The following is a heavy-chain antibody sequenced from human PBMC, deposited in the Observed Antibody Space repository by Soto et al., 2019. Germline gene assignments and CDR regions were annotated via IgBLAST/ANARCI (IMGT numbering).Heavy chain of an antibody. D-gene: IGHD1-1*01. J-gene: IGHJ4*02. Sequence: QVHLVQSGAEVKKPGASVKVSCKGSGYAFTTYGITWVRQAPGQGLEWMGWICAHNGNTNYAQKLQGRVTVTRDTSTSTAYMELRSLRSDDTAVYYCGRGRYGDYWGQGALVTVSS. CDR3: GRGRYGDY. V-gene: IGHV1-18*01. CDR1: GYAFTTYG. CDR2: ICAHNGNT.